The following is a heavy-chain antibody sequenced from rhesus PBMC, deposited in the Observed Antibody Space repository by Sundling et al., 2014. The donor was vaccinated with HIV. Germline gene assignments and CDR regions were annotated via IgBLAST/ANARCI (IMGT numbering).Heavy chain of an antibody. CDR1: GGSISDSYR. CDR2: IYGSSTST. CDR3: ARDSYY. D-gene: IGHD1-1-1*01. V-gene: IGHV4S10*01. J-gene: IGHJ4*01. Sequence: QVQLQESGPGVVKPSETLSLTCAVSGGSISDSYRWSWIRQPPGKGLEWIGSIYGSSTSTNYNPSLKSRVTISKDTSKNQFSLKLSFVTAADTAVYYCARDSYYWGQGVLVTVSS.